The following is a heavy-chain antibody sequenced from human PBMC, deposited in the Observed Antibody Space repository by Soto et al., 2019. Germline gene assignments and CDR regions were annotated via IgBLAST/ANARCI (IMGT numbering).Heavy chain of an antibody. CDR1: GYTFTSYG. D-gene: IGHD3-3*01. Sequence: ASVKVSCKASGYTFTSYGISWVRQAPGQGLEWMGWISAYNGNTNYAQKLQGRVTMTTDTSTSTAYMELRSLRSDDTAVYYCARVKPTPPYYDFWSGYLGYYYGMDVWGQGTTVTVS. CDR3: ARVKPTPPYYDFWSGYLGYYYGMDV. V-gene: IGHV1-18*01. J-gene: IGHJ6*02. CDR2: ISAYNGNT.